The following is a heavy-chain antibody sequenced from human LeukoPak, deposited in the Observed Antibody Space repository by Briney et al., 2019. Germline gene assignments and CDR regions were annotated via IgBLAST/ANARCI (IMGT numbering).Heavy chain of an antibody. Sequence: GASVKVSCKASGYTFTSYGISWVRQAPGQGLEWMGWISAYNGNTNYAQKLQGRVTMTTDTSTCTAYMELRSLRSDDTAVYYCARVQGYCSSTSCYTVYNWFDPWGQGTLVTVSS. V-gene: IGHV1-18*01. CDR2: ISAYNGNT. D-gene: IGHD2-2*02. J-gene: IGHJ5*02. CDR3: ARVQGYCSSTSCYTVYNWFDP. CDR1: GYTFTSYG.